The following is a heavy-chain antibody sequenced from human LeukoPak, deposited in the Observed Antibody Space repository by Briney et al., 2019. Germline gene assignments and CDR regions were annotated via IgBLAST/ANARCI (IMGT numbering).Heavy chain of an antibody. CDR3: ARDPSNTSGWYIYFDY. V-gene: IGHV1-18*01. CDR1: GYTFTRYG. J-gene: IGHJ4*02. CDR2: ISAYNGDT. Sequence: ASVKVSCKASGYTFTRYGITWVRQAPGQGLEWMGWISAYNGDTKYAQKVQGRVTMTTDTSTSTAYMELRSLRSDDTAVDYCARDPSNTSGWYIYFDYWGQGTLVTVSS. D-gene: IGHD6-19*01.